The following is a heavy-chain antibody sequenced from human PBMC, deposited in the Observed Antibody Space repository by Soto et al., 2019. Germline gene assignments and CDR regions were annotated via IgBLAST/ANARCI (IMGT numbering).Heavy chain of an antibody. CDR1: VGSISSYY. CDR3: ARDLGYCSSKSCYPTNWFDP. J-gene: IGHJ5*02. V-gene: IGHV4-59*01. Sequence: SATLSLTCTCSVGSISSYYWSWIRQPPGKGLEWIGYIYYSGSTNYNPSLKSRVTISVDTSKNQFSLKLSSVTAADTAVYYCARDLGYCSSKSCYPTNWFDPWGQGTLVTVSS. CDR2: IYYSGST. D-gene: IGHD2-2*01.